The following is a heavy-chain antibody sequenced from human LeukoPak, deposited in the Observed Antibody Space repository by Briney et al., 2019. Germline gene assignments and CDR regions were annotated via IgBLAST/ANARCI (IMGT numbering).Heavy chain of an antibody. CDR2: INHSGST. Sequence: PSETLSLTCTVSGGSISSYYWSWIRQPPGKGLEWIGEINHSGSTNYNPSLKSRVTISVDTSKNQFSLKLSSVTAAGTAVYYCARGARYFDWLPFDYWGQGTLVTVSS. J-gene: IGHJ4*02. V-gene: IGHV4-34*01. CDR3: ARGARYFDWLPFDY. CDR1: GGSISSYY. D-gene: IGHD3-9*01.